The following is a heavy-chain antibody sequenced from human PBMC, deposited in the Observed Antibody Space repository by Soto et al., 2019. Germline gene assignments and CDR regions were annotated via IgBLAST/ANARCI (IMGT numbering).Heavy chain of an antibody. CDR3: ARDFRASSGWTRGYLDY. CDR1: GFTFTAYA. V-gene: IGHV3-30-3*01. J-gene: IGHJ4*02. Sequence: QVKLVESGGGVVQPGRSLRLSCAPSGFTFTAYAFHWVRQAPGKGLEWVSVISYDGSNIYYADSVKGRFTISRDNSKNTLYLQMHSLRAEDTAVYYCARDFRASSGWTRGYLDYWGQGALVTVSS. D-gene: IGHD6-19*01. CDR2: ISYDGSNI.